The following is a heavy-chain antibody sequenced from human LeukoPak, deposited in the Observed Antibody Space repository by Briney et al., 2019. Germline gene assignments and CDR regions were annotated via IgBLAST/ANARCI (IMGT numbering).Heavy chain of an antibody. CDR2: IRYDGNNK. D-gene: IGHD3-16*01. V-gene: IGHV3-30*02. J-gene: IGHJ5*01. CDR1: GFTFSSSD. Sequence: GGSLRLSCAASGFTFSSSDMHWVRQAPGKGLEWVAFIRYDGNNKYYADPVKCRLTITRDNSKNTLYLQMNSLRAADTAVYYCAKGYRNHLLILLDSWGQGTLVTVSS. CDR3: AKGYRNHLLILLDS.